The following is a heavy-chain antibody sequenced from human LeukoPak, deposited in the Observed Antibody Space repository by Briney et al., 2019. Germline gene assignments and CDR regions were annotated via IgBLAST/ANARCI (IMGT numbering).Heavy chain of an antibody. CDR3: ARLGGDDYGDYDYYYYYMDV. D-gene: IGHD4-17*01. J-gene: IGHJ6*03. V-gene: IGHV4-34*01. Sequence: PSETLSLTCAVYGGSFSGYYWSWIRQPPGKGLEWIGGINHSGSTNYNPSLKSRVTISVDTSKNQFSLKLSSVTAADTAVYYCARLGGDDYGDYDYYYYYMDVWGKGTTVTISS. CDR2: INHSGST. CDR1: GGSFSGYY.